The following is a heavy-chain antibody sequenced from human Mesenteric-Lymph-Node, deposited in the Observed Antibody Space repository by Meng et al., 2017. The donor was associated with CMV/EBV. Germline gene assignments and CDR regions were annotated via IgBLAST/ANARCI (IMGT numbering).Heavy chain of an antibody. CDR2: MNPNSGKS. Sequence: ASVKVSCKASGYSFTNYDIHWVRQATGQGLEWMGWMNPNSGKSGYAQKFQDRVIMTTNTSINTPYMELSNLRSEDTAVYYCARSVKWNPLDFWGQGTLVTVSS. CDR3: ARSVKWNPLDF. J-gene: IGHJ4*02. CDR1: GYSFTNYD. D-gene: IGHD1-26*01. V-gene: IGHV1-8*01.